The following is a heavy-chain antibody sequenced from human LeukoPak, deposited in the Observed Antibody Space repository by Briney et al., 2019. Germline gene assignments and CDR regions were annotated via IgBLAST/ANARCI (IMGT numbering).Heavy chain of an antibody. V-gene: IGHV3-9*01. D-gene: IGHD2-21*02. CDR1: GFTFDDYA. J-gene: IGHJ1*01. CDR3: VKGCGGDYDCFQH. CDR2: ISWNSGSI. Sequence: GRSLRLSCAASGFTFDDYAMHWVRQAPGKGLEWVSGISWNSGSIGYADSVKGRFTISRDNAKNSLYLQMNSLRAEDTALYYCVKGCGGDYDCFQHWGQGTLVTVSS.